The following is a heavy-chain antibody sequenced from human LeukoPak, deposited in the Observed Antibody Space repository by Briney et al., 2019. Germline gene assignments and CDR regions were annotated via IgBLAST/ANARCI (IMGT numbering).Heavy chain of an antibody. CDR1: GYTFFNYA. Sequence: ASVKVSCKTSGYTFFNYAITWVRQAPGQRLEWMGWITAYNGKTNYAQTFQDRVTMTTDTSTSTAYMELSSLRSEDTDVYYCARDRSLYCSSTSCYSMDVWGKGTTVTVSS. V-gene: IGHV1-18*01. D-gene: IGHD2-2*01. CDR3: ARDRSLYCSSTSCYSMDV. CDR2: ITAYNGKT. J-gene: IGHJ6*03.